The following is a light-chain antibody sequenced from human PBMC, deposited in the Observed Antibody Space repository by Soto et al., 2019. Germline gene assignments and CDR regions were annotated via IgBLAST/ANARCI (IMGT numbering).Light chain of an antibody. CDR2: EAS. Sequence: DIQMTQSPSPLSASVGDRVYITCRTSQSISSYLNWYQAKPGKAPKLLIYEASSLESGVPSRFSGSGSGTDFHLTISSLQPEDSVTYYCQQRYSTPPFNFGPGTRVDI. V-gene: IGKV1-39*01. CDR1: QSISSY. CDR3: QQRYSTPPFN. J-gene: IGKJ3*01.